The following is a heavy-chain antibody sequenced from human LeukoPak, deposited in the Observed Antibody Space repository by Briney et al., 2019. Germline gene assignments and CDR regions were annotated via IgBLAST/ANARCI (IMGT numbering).Heavy chain of an antibody. CDR3: ARGGRPDY. Sequence: GGSLRLSCAASGFTFVKFVMSWVRQAPGKGLECVANIKEDGREKYYVDSVKGRFTISRDNAKNSLYLQMSSLRAEDTAVYYCARGGRPDYWGQGTLVTVSS. CDR2: IKEDGREK. V-gene: IGHV3-7*01. J-gene: IGHJ4*02. D-gene: IGHD3-10*01. CDR1: GFTFVKFV.